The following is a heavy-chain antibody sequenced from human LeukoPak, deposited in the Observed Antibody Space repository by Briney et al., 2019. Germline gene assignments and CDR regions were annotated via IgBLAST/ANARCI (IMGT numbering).Heavy chain of an antibody. CDR3: ARVPVGP. CDR2: IFSTGTT. D-gene: IGHD1-26*01. CDR1: GISVSSGTYY. V-gene: IGHV4-61*01. J-gene: IGHJ4*02. Sequence: SETLSLTCTVSGISVSSGTYYWSWIRQPPGKGLEWIGYIFSTGTTNYNPSLKSRVTISVDTSTNQFSLKLSSLAAADTAVYYCARVPVGPWGQGTLVTVSS.